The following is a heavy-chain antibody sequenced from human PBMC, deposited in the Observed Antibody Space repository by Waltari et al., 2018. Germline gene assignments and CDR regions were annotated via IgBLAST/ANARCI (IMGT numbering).Heavy chain of an antibody. CDR1: GGSISSYY. D-gene: IGHD3-22*01. Sequence: QVQLQESGPGLVKPSETLSLTCTVSGGSISSYYWSWIRQPPGKGLEWIGYIYYSGSTNYNPSLKSRVTISVDTSKNQFSLKLSSVTAADTAVYYCARKYYYDSSGYLTHSAFDIWGQGTMVIVSS. CDR2: IYYSGST. J-gene: IGHJ3*02. CDR3: ARKYYYDSSGYLTHSAFDI. V-gene: IGHV4-59*01.